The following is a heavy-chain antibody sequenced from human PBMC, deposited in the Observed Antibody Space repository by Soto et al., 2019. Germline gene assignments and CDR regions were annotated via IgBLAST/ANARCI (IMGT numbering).Heavy chain of an antibody. CDR1: GYTFTSYG. D-gene: IGHD6-6*01. Sequence: QVQLVQSGAEVKKPGASVKVSCKASGYTFTSYGISWVRQAPGQGLEWMGWISAYNGNTNYAQKLQGRVTMTTDTSTSTAYMELRSLRSDDTAVYYWARAPWCSSSNYYYYYMDVWGKGTTVTVSS. V-gene: IGHV1-18*01. CDR3: ARAPWCSSSNYYYYYMDV. J-gene: IGHJ6*03. CDR2: ISAYNGNT.